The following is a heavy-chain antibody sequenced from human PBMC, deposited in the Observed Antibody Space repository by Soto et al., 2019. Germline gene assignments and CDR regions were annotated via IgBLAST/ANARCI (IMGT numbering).Heavy chain of an antibody. CDR2: ISDDGSKK. J-gene: IGHJ6*02. Sequence: QVQLVESGGGVVQPGRSLRLSCAASGLTFSSYGMHWVRQAPGKGLAWVAVISDDGSKKYYADSVKGRFTISRDNSKNQMYVQMNSGRAEDAAVYYCANSPCIAVAGPRADYGMYVWGQGTTVTVSS. CDR1: GLTFSSYG. V-gene: IGHV3-30*18. D-gene: IGHD6-19*01. CDR3: ANSPCIAVAGPRADYGMYV.